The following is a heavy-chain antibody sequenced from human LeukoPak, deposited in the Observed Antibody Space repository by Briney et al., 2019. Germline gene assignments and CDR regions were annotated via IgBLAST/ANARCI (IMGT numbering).Heavy chain of an antibody. CDR1: GGSFSGYY. J-gene: IGHJ4*02. Sequence: PSETLSLTCAVYGGSFSGYYWSWIRQPPGKGLEWIGEINHSGSTNYNPSLKSRVTISVDKSKNQFSLKLSSVTAADTAVYCCARVVISFDYWGQGTLVTVSS. CDR2: INHSGST. D-gene: IGHD3-22*01. V-gene: IGHV4-34*01. CDR3: ARVVISFDY.